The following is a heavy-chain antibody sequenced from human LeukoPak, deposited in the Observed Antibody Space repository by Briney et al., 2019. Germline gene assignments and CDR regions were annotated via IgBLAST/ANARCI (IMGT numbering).Heavy chain of an antibody. D-gene: IGHD3-3*01. CDR2: ISGSGGST. CDR1: GFTFGDYP. Sequence: QTGGSLRLSCKASGFTFGDYPMSWVRQAPGKGLEWVSAISGSGGSTYYADSVKGRFTISRDNSKNTLYLQMNSLRAEDTAVYYCAKTYYDFWSGLKFDYWGQGTLVTVSS. J-gene: IGHJ4*02. CDR3: AKTYYDFWSGLKFDY. V-gene: IGHV3-23*01.